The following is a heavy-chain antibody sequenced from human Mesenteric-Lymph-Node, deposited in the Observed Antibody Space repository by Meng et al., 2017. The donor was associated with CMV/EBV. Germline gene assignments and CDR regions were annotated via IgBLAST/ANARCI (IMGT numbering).Heavy chain of an antibody. CDR2: ICWDDDT. Sequence: CTLTGIAFGTSGVGVGCSRQPPGKALEWRALICWDDDTRYNPSLKKRLTITKDTSKSQVVLTMTNLDPVDTATYYCAHRRESNWFDPWGQGTLVTVSS. CDR3: AHRRESNWFDP. D-gene: IGHD2/OR15-2a*01. CDR1: GIAFGTSGVG. V-gene: IGHV2-5*02. J-gene: IGHJ5*02.